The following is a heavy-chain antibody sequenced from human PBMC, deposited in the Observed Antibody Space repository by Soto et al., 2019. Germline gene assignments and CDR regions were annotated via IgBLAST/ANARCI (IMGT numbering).Heavy chain of an antibody. CDR3: ARAGENYGSGTFSPPLRYYFNS. CDR2: INPSGGRT. J-gene: IGHJ4*02. Sequence: QVQLVQSGTEVKKPGASVKVSCKASGYTFTTHYMHWVRQAPGQGLEWMGIINPSGGRTTYALKFQRRDTMTSDTSTNTVYVELTSLRSEDTAIYFCARAGENYGSGTFSPPLRYYFNSWGQGTPVTVSS. CDR1: GYTFTTHY. V-gene: IGHV1-46*01. D-gene: IGHD3-10*01.